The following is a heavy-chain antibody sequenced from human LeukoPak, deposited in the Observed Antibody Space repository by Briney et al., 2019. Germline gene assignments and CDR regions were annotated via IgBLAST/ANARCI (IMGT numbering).Heavy chain of an antibody. CDR2: IRSKAYGGTT. V-gene: IGHV3-49*04. Sequence: PGRSLRLSCTASGFTFGDSAMSWVRQAPGKGLEWVGFIRSKAYGGTTEYAASVKGRFITSRDDSKSIAYLQMNSLKTEDTAVYYCTRDKRYYDILTGYYNSDAFDIWGQGTKVTVSS. CDR3: TRDKRYYDILTGYYNSDAFDI. D-gene: IGHD3-9*01. CDR1: GFTFGDSA. J-gene: IGHJ3*02.